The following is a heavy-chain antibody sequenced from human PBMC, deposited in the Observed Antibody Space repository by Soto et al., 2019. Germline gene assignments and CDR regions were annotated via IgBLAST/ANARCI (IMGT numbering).Heavy chain of an antibody. V-gene: IGHV4-59*01. J-gene: IGHJ4*02. CDR1: GDSISSYY. Sequence: ASETLSLTCAVSGDSISSYYCMWIRQPPGKGLESIGYLYYGRSANYNPSLKSRVTLSVDTSTNQCSLTLSSMTAADTAVYYCAKGHTLIAAAAPGSNYFDYWGQGTLVTVS. D-gene: IGHD6-13*01. CDR3: AKGHTLIAAAAPGSNYFDY. CDR2: LYYGRSA.